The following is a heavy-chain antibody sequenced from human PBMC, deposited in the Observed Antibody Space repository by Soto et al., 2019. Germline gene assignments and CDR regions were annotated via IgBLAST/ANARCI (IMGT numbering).Heavy chain of an antibody. V-gene: IGHV3-30*18. CDR3: AKASGYCSSTSCYWMYYYYGMDV. CDR1: GFTFSSYG. Sequence: GGSLRLSCAASGFTFSSYGMHWVRQAPGKGLEWVAVISYDGSNKYYADSVKGRFTISRDNSKNTLYLQMNSLRAEDTAGYYCAKASGYCSSTSCYWMYYYYGMDVWGQGTTVTVSS. D-gene: IGHD2-2*01. J-gene: IGHJ6*02. CDR2: ISYDGSNK.